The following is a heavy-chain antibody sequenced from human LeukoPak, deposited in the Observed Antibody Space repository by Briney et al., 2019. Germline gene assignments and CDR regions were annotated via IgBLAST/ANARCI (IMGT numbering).Heavy chain of an antibody. V-gene: IGHV3-30*02. CDR1: GFDFSNNG. D-gene: IGHD6-19*01. J-gene: IGHJ4*02. CDR3: AKDISVSDSYFDY. CDR2: IRYDAANQ. Sequence: GGSLRISCGASGFDFSNNGMHWVRQAPGKGLDWVAFIRYDAANQYYADSVKGRFTISRDNSKNTLYLQMDSLRSDDTAIYHCAKDISVSDSYFDYWGQGTLVTVSS.